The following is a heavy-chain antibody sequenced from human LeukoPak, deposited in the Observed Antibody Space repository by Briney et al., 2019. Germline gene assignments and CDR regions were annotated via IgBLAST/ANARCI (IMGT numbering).Heavy chain of an antibody. V-gene: IGHV3-48*03. D-gene: IGHD5-12*01. Sequence: GGSLRLSCAASGFTFSSYEMNWVRQAPGKGLEWVSYISSSGSTIYYADSVKGGFTISRDNAKNSLYLQMNSLRAEDTAVYYCARDIQVSAWSGYEEMHYFDYWGQGTLVTVSS. CDR3: ARDIQVSAWSGYEEMHYFDY. CDR2: ISSSGSTI. J-gene: IGHJ4*02. CDR1: GFTFSSYE.